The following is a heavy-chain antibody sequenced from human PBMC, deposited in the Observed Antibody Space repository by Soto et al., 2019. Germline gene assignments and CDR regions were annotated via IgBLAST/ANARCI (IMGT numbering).Heavy chain of an antibody. J-gene: IGHJ4*02. V-gene: IGHV5-51*01. CDR3: ARPANTVADHFDL. Sequence: GESLKISCKVSGYTFTIYCIGLVRQMPGKGLEWMGIIYPSDSDTRYSPSFQGQVTISADKSINTAYLQWNSLKASDTAIYYCARPANTVADHFDLWGQGTPVTVSS. CDR2: IYPSDSDT. D-gene: IGHD4-17*01. CDR1: GYTFTIYC.